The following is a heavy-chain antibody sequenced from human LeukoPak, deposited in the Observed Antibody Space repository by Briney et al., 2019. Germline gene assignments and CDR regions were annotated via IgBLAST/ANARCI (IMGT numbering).Heavy chain of an antibody. Sequence: ASVKVSCKASGYTFTGYYMHWVRQAPGQGLEWMGWINPNSGGTNYAQKFQGRVTMTRDTSISTAYMELSRLRSDDTAVYYCARDLAFTAMGSYYYYGMDVWGQGTTVTVSS. D-gene: IGHD5-18*01. CDR3: ARDLAFTAMGSYYYYGMDV. J-gene: IGHJ6*02. V-gene: IGHV1-2*02. CDR2: INPNSGGT. CDR1: GYTFTGYY.